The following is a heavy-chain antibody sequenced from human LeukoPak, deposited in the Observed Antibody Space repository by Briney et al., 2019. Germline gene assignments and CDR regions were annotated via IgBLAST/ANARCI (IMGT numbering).Heavy chain of an antibody. J-gene: IGHJ4*02. CDR1: GSTFGDYA. V-gene: IGHV3-49*04. CDR2: IRAKGYGGTT. Sequence: PGGSLRLSCTTSGSTFGDYAVSWVRQAPGKGLEWVGFIRAKGYGGTTEYAASVKGRFTISRDDSKSIAYLQMNSLKTEDTAVYYCTLEYFDHWGQGTLVTVSS. CDR3: TLEYFDH.